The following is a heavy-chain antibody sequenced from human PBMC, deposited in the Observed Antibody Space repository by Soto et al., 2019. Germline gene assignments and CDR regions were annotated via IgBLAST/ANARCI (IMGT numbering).Heavy chain of an antibody. CDR1: GFSLSTSGVG. CDR2: IYWDDDK. D-gene: IGHD1-20*01. Sequence: QITLKESGPTLVKPTQTLTLTCTFSGFSLSTSGVGVGWIRQPPGKALEWLGIIYWDDDKRYSPSLKNRLTITKDTSKNQVVLTMTNMDPVETATYYCAHRGRYEPFGYCGQGTLVTVSS. J-gene: IGHJ4*02. CDR3: AHRGRYEPFGY. V-gene: IGHV2-5*02.